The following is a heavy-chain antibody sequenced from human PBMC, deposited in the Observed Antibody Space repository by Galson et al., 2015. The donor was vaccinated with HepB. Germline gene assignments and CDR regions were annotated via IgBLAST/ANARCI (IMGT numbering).Heavy chain of an antibody. J-gene: IGHJ4*02. CDR3: ASGRMGGGDCYSRCYFDY. D-gene: IGHD2-21*02. CDR1: GFTFSSYW. CDR2: IKQDGSEK. V-gene: IGHV3-7*03. Sequence: SLRLSCAASGFTFSSYWMSWVRQAPGKGLEWVANIKQDGSEKYYVDSVKGRFTISRDNAKNSLYLQMNSLRAEDTAVYYCASGRMGGGDCYSRCYFDYWGQATLVTVSS.